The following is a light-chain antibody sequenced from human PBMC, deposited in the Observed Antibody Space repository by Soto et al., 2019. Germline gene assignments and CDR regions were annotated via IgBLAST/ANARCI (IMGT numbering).Light chain of an antibody. V-gene: IGLV2-23*01. CDR3: CSYAGSVV. CDR2: EGS. CDR1: SSDVGSYNL. Sequence: QAALTQPASVYGSPGQSITISCTGTSSDVGSYNLVSWYQKHPGKAPKLMIYEGSKRPSGVSNRFSGSKSGNTASLTISGLQAEDEADYYCCSYAGSVVFGGGTKLTVL. J-gene: IGLJ2*01.